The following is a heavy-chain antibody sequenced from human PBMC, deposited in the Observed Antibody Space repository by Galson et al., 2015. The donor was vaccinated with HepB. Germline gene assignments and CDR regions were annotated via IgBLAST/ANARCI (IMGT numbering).Heavy chain of an antibody. CDR2: IYYSGST. CDR3: ARDGCSASSCYGGNYYYYMDV. CDR1: GGSVSSGSYY. Sequence: QVQLLESGPGLVKPSETLSLTCTVSGGSVSSGSYYWSWIRQPPGKGLEWVGYIYYSGSTNYNPSLKSRVTISVDTSKNQFSLRLSSVTAADTAVYYCARDGCSASSCYGGNYYYYMDVWGKGTTVTVSS. D-gene: IGHD2-2*01. J-gene: IGHJ6*03. V-gene: IGHV4-61*01.